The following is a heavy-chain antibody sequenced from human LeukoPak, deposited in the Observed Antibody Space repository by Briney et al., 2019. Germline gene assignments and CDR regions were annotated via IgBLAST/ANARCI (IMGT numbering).Heavy chain of an antibody. J-gene: IGHJ4*02. D-gene: IGHD6-13*01. CDR2: MYYSGSA. CDR3: ARSTFSSNWNL. Sequence: SETLSLTCTVSGGSITDYYWSWIRHSSGKGLEWIGYMYYSGSAYYSPSLKTRVTISVDTSKNQFSLKLTSVTAADTAVYYCARSTFSSNWNLWGQGTLVTVSS. CDR1: GGSITDYY. V-gene: IGHV4-59*08.